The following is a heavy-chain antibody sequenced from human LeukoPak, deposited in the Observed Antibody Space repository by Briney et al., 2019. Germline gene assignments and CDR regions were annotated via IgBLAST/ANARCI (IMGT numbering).Heavy chain of an antibody. CDR3: ARGRPVLLWFGEPSNWFDP. V-gene: IGHV4-34*01. CDR1: GGSFSGYY. Sequence: SETLSLTCAAYGGSFSGYYWSWIRQPPGKGLEWSGEINHSGSTNYNPSLKSRVTISVDTSKNQFSLKLSSVTAADTAVYYCARGRPVLLWFGEPSNWFDPWGQGTLVTVSS. CDR2: INHSGST. J-gene: IGHJ5*02. D-gene: IGHD3-10*01.